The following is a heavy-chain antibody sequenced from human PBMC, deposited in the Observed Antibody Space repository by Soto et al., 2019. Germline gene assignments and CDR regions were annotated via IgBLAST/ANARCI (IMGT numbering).Heavy chain of an antibody. CDR3: ASGPTTVTIYYFDS. Sequence: QLQLQESGSGLVRPSQTLSLTCVVSGGSINSGPYSWSWIRQPPGKGLEWIGYIYHSGSTYYNPSLKSRVTISLDRSRNQFSLKLNSVTAADTAVYYCASGPTTVTIYYFDSWGQGTLVTVSS. J-gene: IGHJ4*02. CDR1: GGSINSGPYS. V-gene: IGHV4-30-2*01. D-gene: IGHD4-17*01. CDR2: IYHSGST.